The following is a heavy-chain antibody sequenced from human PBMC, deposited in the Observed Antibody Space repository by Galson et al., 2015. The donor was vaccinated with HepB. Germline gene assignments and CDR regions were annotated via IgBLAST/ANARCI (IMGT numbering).Heavy chain of an antibody. CDR3: ARDLRAHTMVRGGSGVNEYYFDY. V-gene: IGHV3-74*01. Sequence: SLRLSCAASGFTFSSYWMHWVRQAPGKGLVWVSRVNGDGSSTSYADSVKGRFTISRDNSKNTLYLQMNSLRAEDTAVYYCARDLRAHTMVRGGSGVNEYYFDYWGQGTLVTVSS. CDR1: GFTFSSYW. D-gene: IGHD3-10*01. J-gene: IGHJ4*02. CDR2: VNGDGSST.